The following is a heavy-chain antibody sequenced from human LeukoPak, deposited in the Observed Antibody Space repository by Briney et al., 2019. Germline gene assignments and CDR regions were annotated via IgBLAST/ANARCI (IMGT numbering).Heavy chain of an antibody. CDR1: GGSISSGDYY. D-gene: IGHD6-13*01. J-gene: IGHJ4*02. CDR2: IYYSGST. CDR3: ARLPIAAAGYYFDY. Sequence: SQTLSLTCTVSGGSISSGDYYWSWIRQPPGKGLEWLGYIYYSGSTNYNPSLKSRVTISVDTSKNQFSLKLSSVTAADTAVYYCARLPIAAAGYYFDYWGQGTLVTVSS. V-gene: IGHV4-30-4*01.